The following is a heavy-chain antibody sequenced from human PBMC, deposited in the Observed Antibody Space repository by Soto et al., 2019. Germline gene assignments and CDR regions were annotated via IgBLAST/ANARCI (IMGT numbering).Heavy chain of an antibody. V-gene: IGHV4-59*08. CDR3: ARRVTDIVVVPAAHNWFDP. CDR1: GGSISSYY. Sequence: SETLSLTCTVSGGSISSYYWSWIRQPPGKGLEWIGYIYYSGSTNYNPSLKSRVTISVDTSKNQFSLKLSSVTAADTAVYYCARRVTDIVVVPAAHNWFDPWGQGTRVTVSS. J-gene: IGHJ5*02. D-gene: IGHD2-2*01. CDR2: IYYSGST.